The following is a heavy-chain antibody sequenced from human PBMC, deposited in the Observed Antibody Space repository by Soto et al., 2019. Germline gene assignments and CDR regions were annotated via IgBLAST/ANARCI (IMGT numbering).Heavy chain of an antibody. V-gene: IGHV3-48*02. CDR3: ARLDSSGYSSDHDY. CDR2: ISNSSSTI. J-gene: IGHJ4*02. Sequence: GGSLRLSCAASGFTFSSYGMHWVRQAPGKGLEWVSYISNSSSTIYYADSVKGRFTISRDNAKNSLYLQMNSLRDEDTAVYYCARLDSSGYSSDHDYWGQGTLVTVSS. D-gene: IGHD3-22*01. CDR1: GFTFSSYG.